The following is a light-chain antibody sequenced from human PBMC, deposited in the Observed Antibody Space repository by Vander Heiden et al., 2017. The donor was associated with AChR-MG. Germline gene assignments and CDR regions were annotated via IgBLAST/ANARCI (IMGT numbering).Light chain of an antibody. V-gene: IGKV3-20*01. CDR3: QQYGSSPET. J-gene: IGKJ2*01. Sequence: EIVLTQSPGTLSLSPGERATLSCRASQIVSSSFLAWYQQKPGQAPRLLIYGASSRATGIPDRFSGSGSGTDFTLTISRLEPEDFAVFYCQQYGSSPETFGQGTNLEIK. CDR2: GAS. CDR1: QIVSSSF.